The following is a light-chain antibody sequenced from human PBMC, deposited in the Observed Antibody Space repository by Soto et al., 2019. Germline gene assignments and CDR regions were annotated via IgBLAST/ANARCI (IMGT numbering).Light chain of an antibody. Sequence: QAVVTQEPSLTVSPXXXXTLTCGSSTGAVTSGHLPSWFQQKPGQAPMTLIYATSNTYSWTPARFSGSLLGGKAALTLSGAQPEDEAEYYCLLTYPGVRVFGTGTKLTVL. CDR2: ATS. V-gene: IGLV7-46*01. J-gene: IGLJ1*01. CDR1: TGAVTSGHL. CDR3: LLTYPGVRV.